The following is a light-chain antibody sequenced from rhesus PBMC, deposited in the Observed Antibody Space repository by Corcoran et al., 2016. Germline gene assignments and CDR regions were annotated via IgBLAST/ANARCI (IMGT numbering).Light chain of an antibody. Sequence: EIVMTQSPATLSLSPGETATISCRTSQSVRSYLAWYQQKPGQAPRLLIYGASSRATGIPDRVSGSGSGTDFTLTISSLEPEDFAVYYCQETSKLYSFGQGTKVEIK. V-gene: IGKV3-31*02. CDR3: QETSKLYS. CDR1: QSVRSY. J-gene: IGKJ2*01. CDR2: GAS.